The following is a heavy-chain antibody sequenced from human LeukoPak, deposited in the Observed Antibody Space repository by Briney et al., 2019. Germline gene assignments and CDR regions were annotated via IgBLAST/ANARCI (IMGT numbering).Heavy chain of an antibody. CDR3: AREGVGYGYFGCMDV. CDR1: SGHS. J-gene: IGHJ6*03. CDR2: ISSASSTI. Sequence: GGSLRLSCTASSGHSMNWVRQAPGKGLEWVAYISSASSTIYYADSVEGRFTISRDNAQNSLNLQMNSLRAEDTAVYYCAREGVGYGYFGCMDVWGKGTTVTVSS. V-gene: IGHV3-48*04. D-gene: IGHD5-18*01.